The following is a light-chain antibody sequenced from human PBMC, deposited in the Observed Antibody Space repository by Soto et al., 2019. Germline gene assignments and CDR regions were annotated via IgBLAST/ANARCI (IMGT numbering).Light chain of an antibody. V-gene: IGLV1-40*01. CDR3: QSYDNDVGGSV. CDR2: DDT. Sequence: QAVVTQPPSVSGAPGQRVTISCTGSSSNIGAKYDVHWYQQLPGTAPKLLIYDDTKRPSGVPDRFSGSKSGTSASLAITGLQAEDEADYYCQSYDNDVGGSVFGAGTKLTVL. J-gene: IGLJ1*01. CDR1: SSNIGAKYD.